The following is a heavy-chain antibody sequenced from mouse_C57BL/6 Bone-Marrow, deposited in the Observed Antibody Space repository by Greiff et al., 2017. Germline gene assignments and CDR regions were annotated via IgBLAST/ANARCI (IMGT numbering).Heavy chain of an antibody. CDR3: ARGIYYDYDEDFDY. CDR1: GYTFTSYW. V-gene: IGHV1-59*01. D-gene: IGHD2-4*01. Sequence: VKVVESGAELVRPGTSVKLSCKASGYTFTSYWMHWVKQRPGQGLEWIGVIDPSDSYTNYNQKFKGKATLTVDTSSSTAYMQLSSLTSEDSAVYYCARGIYYDYDEDFDYWGQGTTLTVSS. J-gene: IGHJ2*01. CDR2: IDPSDSYT.